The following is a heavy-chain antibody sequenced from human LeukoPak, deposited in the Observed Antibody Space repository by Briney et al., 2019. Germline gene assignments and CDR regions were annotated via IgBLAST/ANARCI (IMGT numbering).Heavy chain of an antibody. J-gene: IGHJ4*02. Sequence: SETLSLTCIVSGGSISSYYWSWIRQPAGKVREWVGRIYTSGSTNYNPSLKSRVTMSVDTSKNQFSLKLSSVTAADTAVYYCARAPPGATDYFDYWGQGTLVTVSS. V-gene: IGHV4-4*07. CDR2: IYTSGST. CDR1: GGSISSYY. D-gene: IGHD1-26*01. CDR3: ARAPPGATDYFDY.